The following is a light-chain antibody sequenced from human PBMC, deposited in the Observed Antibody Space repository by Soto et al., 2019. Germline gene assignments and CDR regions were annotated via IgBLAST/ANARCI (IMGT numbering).Light chain of an antibody. CDR1: QNVARNY. CDR2: DAS. Sequence: EIVLTQSPGTLSLSPGERATLSCRASQNVARNYLAWYQQRPGQAPRLLIYDASTRATGIPDRFSGSGSGTDFTLTISRLEPEDFAVYFCQQYARSPLAFGGGTKVVI. CDR3: QQYARSPLA. V-gene: IGKV3-20*01. J-gene: IGKJ4*01.